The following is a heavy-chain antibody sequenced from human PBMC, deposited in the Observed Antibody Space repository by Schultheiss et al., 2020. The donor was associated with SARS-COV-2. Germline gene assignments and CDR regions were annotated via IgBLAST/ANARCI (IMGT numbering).Heavy chain of an antibody. CDR3: ARDGGGIPPGKYYYYGMDV. J-gene: IGHJ6*02. V-gene: IGHV3-7*01. CDR2: IKQDGSEK. D-gene: IGHD1-26*01. Sequence: GESLKISCAASGFTFSSYAMSWVRQAPGKGLEWVANIKQDGSEKYYVDSVKGRFTISRDNAKNSLYLQMNSLRAEDTAVYYCARDGGGIPPGKYYYYGMDVWGQGTTVTVSS. CDR1: GFTFSSYA.